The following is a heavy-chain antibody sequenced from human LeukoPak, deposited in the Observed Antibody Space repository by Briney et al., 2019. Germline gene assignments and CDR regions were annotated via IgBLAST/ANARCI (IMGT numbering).Heavy chain of an antibody. Sequence: PGRFLRLSCAASGFTLSSYGMHWVRQAPGKGLEWVAVIWYDGSNKYYADSVKGRFTITRDNSKNTLYLQMNSLRAEDTAVYYCARDRGYVTYSSGCVGYWGQGTLVTVSS. J-gene: IGHJ4*02. CDR1: GFTLSSYG. V-gene: IGHV3-33*01. CDR2: IWYDGSNK. CDR3: ARDRGYVTYSSGCVGY. D-gene: IGHD6-19*01.